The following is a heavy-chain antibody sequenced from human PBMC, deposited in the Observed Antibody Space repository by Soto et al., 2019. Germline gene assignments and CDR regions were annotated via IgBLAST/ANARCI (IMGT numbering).Heavy chain of an antibody. J-gene: IGHJ6*02. CDR1: GGTFSSYA. CDR3: ARGPINDLRTQPSPGRYGMDV. CDR2: IIPIFGTA. D-gene: IGHD1-1*01. V-gene: IGHV1-69*01. Sequence: QVQLVQSGAEVKKPGSSVKVSCKASGGTFSSYAISWVRQAPGQGLEWMGGIIPIFGTANYAQKFQGRVTIAADESTSTDYMELRSLRSEDTAVYYCARGPINDLRTQPSPGRYGMDVWGQGTTVTVSS.